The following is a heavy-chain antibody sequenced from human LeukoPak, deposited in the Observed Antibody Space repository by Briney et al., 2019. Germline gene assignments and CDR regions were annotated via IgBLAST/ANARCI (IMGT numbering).Heavy chain of an antibody. D-gene: IGHD5-18*01. J-gene: IGHJ4*02. CDR3: AREIAGYSYGFVPREVSYYFDY. V-gene: IGHV4-34*10. CDR1: GESFNGYY. CDR2: INHVGIT. Sequence: SETLSLTCAVYGESFNGYYWSWIRQSPQKGLEWIGHINHVGITNYNPSLKSRLTILVDTSKNQFTLKLKSVTAADTAVYYCAREIAGYSYGFVPREVSYYFDYWGQGTLVTVSS.